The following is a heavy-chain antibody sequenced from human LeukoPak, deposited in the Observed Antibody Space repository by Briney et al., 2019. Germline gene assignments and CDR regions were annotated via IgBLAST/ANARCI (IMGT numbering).Heavy chain of an antibody. V-gene: IGHV3-30*04. CDR3: ARGRVVIVPIGMKY. CDR2: ISSDGSEK. D-gene: IGHD2/OR15-2a*01. Sequence: PGGSLRLSCAASGFSLGHYSMHWVRQAPGKGLEWLALISSDGSEKHYADSVKGRFSVSRDNSNNTLDLQMNNLTPEDTAVYFCARGRVVIVPIGMKYWGQGTLVAVPS. J-gene: IGHJ4*02. CDR1: GFSLGHYS.